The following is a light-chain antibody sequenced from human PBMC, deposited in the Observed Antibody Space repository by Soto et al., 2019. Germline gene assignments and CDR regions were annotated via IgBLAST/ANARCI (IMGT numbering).Light chain of an antibody. Sequence: FVPSQPASVSWSPGHSITISCTGTSSDVGNYNYVSWYQQYPGRVPKLLIYGVTNRPSGVSNRFSGSKTGNTASLPISGLQAEEEADYYCFSHRSGDYNVFGTGTKVTVL. CDR3: FSHRSGDYNV. CDR2: GVT. CDR1: SSDVGNYNY. J-gene: IGLJ1*01. V-gene: IGLV2-14*01.